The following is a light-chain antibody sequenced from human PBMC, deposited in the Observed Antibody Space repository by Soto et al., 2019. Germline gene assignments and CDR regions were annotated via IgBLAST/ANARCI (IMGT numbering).Light chain of an antibody. CDR2: GVS. CDR3: SSFARTSTLV. J-gene: IGLJ1*01. V-gene: IGLV2-14*01. Sequence: QSVLTPPASVSGSPGQSITISCTGTSSDIGGHNYVSWYQHHPGKAPKLVIFGVSNRPSGVSSRFSGSKSGNTASLTISGLQAEDEADYYCSSFARTSTLVFGTGTKLTVL. CDR1: SSDIGGHNY.